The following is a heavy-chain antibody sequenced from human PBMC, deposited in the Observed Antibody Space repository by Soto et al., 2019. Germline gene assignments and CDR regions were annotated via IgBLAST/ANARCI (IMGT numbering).Heavy chain of an antibody. V-gene: IGHV3-7*01. Sequence: EVQLVESGGGLVQPGGSLRLSCVDSGFTFSRYWMSWVRQAPVKGLEWVGNIKQDGSEENYVDSVKGRFTISRDNAENSMYLQMNSLRGEDTAVYYCERIAASGRGLDVWGQGTTVVVSS. J-gene: IGHJ6*02. CDR2: IKQDGSEE. CDR3: ERIAASGRGLDV. D-gene: IGHD6-13*01. CDR1: GFTFSRYW.